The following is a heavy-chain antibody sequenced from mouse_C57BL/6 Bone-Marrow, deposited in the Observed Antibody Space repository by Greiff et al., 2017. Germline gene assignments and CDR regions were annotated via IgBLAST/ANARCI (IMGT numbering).Heavy chain of an antibody. CDR3: ARMGIYDGYFFYYAMDN. CDR2: IWWDDDK. V-gene: IGHV8-8*01. D-gene: IGHD2-3*01. CDR1: GFSLSTFGVG. J-gene: IGHJ4*01. Sequence: QVQLKESGPGILQPSQTLSLTCSFSGFSLSTFGVGVGWIRQPSGKGLEWVAHIWWDDDKYYNPALKSRLTISKYTTKNQVYLKIANVDTADTATYYCARMGIYDGYFFYYAMDNWGQGASVTVSS.